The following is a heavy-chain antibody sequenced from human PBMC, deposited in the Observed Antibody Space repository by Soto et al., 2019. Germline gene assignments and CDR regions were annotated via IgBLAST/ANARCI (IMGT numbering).Heavy chain of an antibody. CDR3: ARYGSGWLFDY. CDR1: GGSISSYY. Sequence: SETLSLTCTVSGGSISSYYWSWIRQPPGKGLEWIGYIYYSGSTNYNPSLKSRVTISVDTSKNQFSLKLSSVTAADTAVYCCARYGSGWLFDYWGQGTLVTVSS. J-gene: IGHJ4*02. CDR2: IYYSGST. D-gene: IGHD6-19*01. V-gene: IGHV4-59*01.